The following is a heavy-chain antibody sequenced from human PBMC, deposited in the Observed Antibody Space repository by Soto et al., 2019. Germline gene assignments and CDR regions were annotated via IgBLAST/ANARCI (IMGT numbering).Heavy chain of an antibody. CDR1: GGSIISYY. Sequence: SETLSLSCTVSGGSIISYYWSWIRQPPGKGLEWIGYIYYSGSTNYNPSLKSRVTISVDTSKNQFSLKLSSVTAADTAVYYCARSDGRYWGQGTLVTVSS. J-gene: IGHJ4*02. CDR3: ARSDGRY. V-gene: IGHV4-59*01. CDR2: IYYSGST.